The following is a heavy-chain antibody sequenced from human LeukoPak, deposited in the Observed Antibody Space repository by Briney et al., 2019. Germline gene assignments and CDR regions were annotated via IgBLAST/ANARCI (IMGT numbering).Heavy chain of an antibody. Sequence: SETLSLTCTVSGGSISSGDYYWSWIRQPPGRGLEWIVYIYYGGSTYYNPPLKSRVTISVDTSKNQFSLKLSSVTAADTAVYYCASGGTYGYSYGPLDYWGQGTLVTVSS. V-gene: IGHV4-30-4*01. J-gene: IGHJ4*02. CDR1: GGSISSGDYY. CDR3: ASGGTYGYSYGPLDY. D-gene: IGHD5-18*01. CDR2: IYYGGST.